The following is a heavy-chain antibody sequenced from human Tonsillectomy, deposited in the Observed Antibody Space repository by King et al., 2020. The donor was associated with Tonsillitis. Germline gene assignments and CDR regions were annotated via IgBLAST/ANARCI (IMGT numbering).Heavy chain of an antibody. Sequence: VQLQQWGAGLLKPSETLSLTCAVYGGSFTDYYWSWIRQPPGKGLEWIGDINHSGSTNYNPSLKSRVTISVDTSKNQFSLKLSSVSAADTAVYYCARVVREAAGTIYFTDHWGQGTLVTVSS. D-gene: IGHD6-13*01. CDR2: INHSGST. V-gene: IGHV4-34*01. CDR1: GGSFTDYY. J-gene: IGHJ4*02. CDR3: ARVVREAAGTIYFTDH.